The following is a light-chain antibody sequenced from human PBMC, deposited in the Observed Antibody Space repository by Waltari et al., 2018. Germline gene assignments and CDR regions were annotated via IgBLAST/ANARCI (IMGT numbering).Light chain of an antibody. J-gene: IGLJ2*01. Sequence: QSVLTQPPSVSGTSGQPITIPCSGSNSNIARTFVSCYQQLPGAPPRLLIYRNDQRPSGIPDRFSGSKSGTSASLAISGLRSDDEGDYFCSTWNNDLGGFVLFGEGTRLTVL. CDR2: RND. V-gene: IGLV1-47*01. CDR3: STWNNDLGGFVL. CDR1: NSNIARTF.